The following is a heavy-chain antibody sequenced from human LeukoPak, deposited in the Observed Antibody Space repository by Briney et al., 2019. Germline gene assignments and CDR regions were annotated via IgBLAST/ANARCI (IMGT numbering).Heavy chain of an antibody. CDR3: ARVRIEQQPYDY. CDR2: ISAYNGNT. D-gene: IGHD6-13*01. J-gene: IGHJ4*02. Sequence: GASVNVSCKSSGYTFSIYGISWVRQAPGQGLEWMGWISAYNGNTNCAQKLQGRVTMTTDTSTSTAYMELRSLRSDDTAVYYCARVRIEQQPYDYWGQGTLVTVSS. CDR1: GYTFSIYG. V-gene: IGHV1-18*01.